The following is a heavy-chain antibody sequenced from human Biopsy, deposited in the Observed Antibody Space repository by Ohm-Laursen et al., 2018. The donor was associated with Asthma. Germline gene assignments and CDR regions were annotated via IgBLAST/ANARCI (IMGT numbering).Heavy chain of an antibody. V-gene: IGHV3-30*03. J-gene: IGHJ6*02. D-gene: IGHD3-3*01. CDR3: ARSIYDFWSGYYGMDV. Sequence: SLRLSCAASGFSFNSYGMHWVRQAPGKGLEWVAVMSFDGRQTYYADSVKGRFTISRDNSKNTLYLQMNSLRAEDTAVYYCARSIYDFWSGYYGMDVWGQGTTVTVSS. CDR1: GFSFNSYG. CDR2: MSFDGRQT.